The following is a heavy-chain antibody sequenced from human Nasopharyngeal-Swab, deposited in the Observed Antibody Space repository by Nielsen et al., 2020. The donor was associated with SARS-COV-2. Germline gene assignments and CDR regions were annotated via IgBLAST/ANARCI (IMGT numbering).Heavy chain of an antibody. CDR3: ARVLEGGICDY. D-gene: IGHD1-26*01. CDR1: GGSIISGDYY. Sequence: LPCTVPGGSIISGDYYRSWIRQPPGKGLEWIGYTYYSRSTYYNPSLKSRVTISVDTSKNQFSLKLSSVTAADTAVYYCARVLEGGICDYWGQGTLVTVSS. J-gene: IGHJ4*02. V-gene: IGHV4-30-4*01. CDR2: TYYSRST.